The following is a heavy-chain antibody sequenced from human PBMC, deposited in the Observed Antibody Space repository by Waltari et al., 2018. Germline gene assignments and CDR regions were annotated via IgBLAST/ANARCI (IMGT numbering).Heavy chain of an antibody. Sequence: QVQVVQSGPEVKKPGASVKVSCKASGSSLIDNGIIWVRQAPGQGLEWMGRIDIYNGHTKYAQKFHGRVTMTTDTSTSTAYMELRSLTSDDTAVYYCARDKDFSFYYYMDVWGEGTTVTVSS. CDR2: IDIYNGHT. CDR1: GSSLIDNG. D-gene: IGHD3-3*01. V-gene: IGHV1-18*01. J-gene: IGHJ6*03. CDR3: ARDKDFSFYYYMDV.